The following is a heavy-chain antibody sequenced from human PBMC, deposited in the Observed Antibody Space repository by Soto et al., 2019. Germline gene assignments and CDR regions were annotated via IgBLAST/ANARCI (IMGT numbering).Heavy chain of an antibody. J-gene: IGHJ4*02. V-gene: IGHV4-39*01. Sequence: PSETLSLTCTVSGGSISSSSYYWGWIRQPPGKGLEWIGSIYYSGSTYYNPSLKSRVTISVDTSKNQFSLKLSSVTAADTAVYYCAKGVVTFDYWGQGTLVTVSS. CDR1: GGSISSSSYY. CDR2: IYYSGST. D-gene: IGHD2-15*01. CDR3: AKGVVTFDY.